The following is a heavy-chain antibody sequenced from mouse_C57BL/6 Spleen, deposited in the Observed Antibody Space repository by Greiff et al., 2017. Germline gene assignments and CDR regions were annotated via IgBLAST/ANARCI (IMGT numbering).Heavy chain of an antibody. Sequence: QVQLKQSGPELVKPGASVKISCKASGYALSSSWMTWVKQRPGKGLEWIGRIYPGDGDTNYNGKFTGKATLTAGKTSSTAYMQLSSVTSEDSAVYFCARIYDGYPFAYWGQGTLVTVSA. J-gene: IGHJ3*01. D-gene: IGHD2-3*01. CDR3: ARIYDGYPFAY. CDR1: GYALSSSW. V-gene: IGHV1-82*01. CDR2: IYPGDGDT.